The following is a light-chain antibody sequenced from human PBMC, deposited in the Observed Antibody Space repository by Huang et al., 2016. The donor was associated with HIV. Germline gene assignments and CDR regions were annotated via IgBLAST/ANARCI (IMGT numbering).Light chain of an antibody. Sequence: DIQMTQSPSSLSASVGDRVTITCQASQDISNYLNWYQQKPGKAPKLLSYDASNLETGVRSRFSGSGSGTDFTFTISSLQPEDIATYYCQQYDDLPYTFGQGTKLEIK. CDR2: DAS. CDR1: QDISNY. CDR3: QQYDDLPYT. V-gene: IGKV1-33*01. J-gene: IGKJ2*01.